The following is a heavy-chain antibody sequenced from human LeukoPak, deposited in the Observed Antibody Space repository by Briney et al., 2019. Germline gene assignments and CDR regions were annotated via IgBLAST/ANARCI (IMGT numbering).Heavy chain of an antibody. J-gene: IGHJ6*03. D-gene: IGHD1-26*01. CDR3: ARDPYSGTYGNTYYYYMDV. CDR1: GFTFSTYS. CDR2: ISSSSEYI. Sequence: GGSLRLSCAASGFTFSTYSMNWVRQAPGKGLEWVSFISSSSEYIYYANSVKGRFTISRDNARNSLSLQMNSLRAEDTAVYYCARDPYSGTYGNTYYYYMDVWGKGTTVTISS. V-gene: IGHV3-21*01.